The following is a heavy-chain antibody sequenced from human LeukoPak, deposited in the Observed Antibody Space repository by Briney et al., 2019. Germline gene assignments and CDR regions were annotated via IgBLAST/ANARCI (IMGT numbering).Heavy chain of an antibody. CDR1: GGSISSSSYY. D-gene: IGHD3-16*02. J-gene: IGHJ4*02. CDR3: ARGFSARDYVWGSYRSGYFDY. V-gene: IGHV4-39*01. CDR2: IYYSGST. Sequence: SETLSLTCTVSGGSISSSSYYWGWIRQPPGKGLEWIGSIYYSGSTYYNPSLKSRVTISVDTSKNQFSLKLSSVTAADTAVYYCARGFSARDYVWGSYRSGYFDYWGQGTLVTVSS.